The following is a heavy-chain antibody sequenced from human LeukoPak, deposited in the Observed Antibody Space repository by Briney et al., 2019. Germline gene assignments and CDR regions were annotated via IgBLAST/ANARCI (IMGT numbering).Heavy chain of an antibody. Sequence: GGSLRLSCAASGFTFSSYGMHWVRQAPGKGLEWVAVISYDGSNKYYADSVKGRFTISRDNSKNTLYLQMNSLRDEDTAVYFCAKCLGDTSKFDPWGQGTLVTVSP. CDR2: ISYDGSNK. J-gene: IGHJ5*02. CDR3: AKCLGDTSKFDP. CDR1: GFTFSSYG. D-gene: IGHD2/OR15-2a*01. V-gene: IGHV3-30*18.